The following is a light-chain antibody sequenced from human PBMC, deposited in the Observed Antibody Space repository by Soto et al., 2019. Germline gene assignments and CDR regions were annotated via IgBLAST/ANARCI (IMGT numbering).Light chain of an antibody. CDR2: GAS. Sequence: EIVMTQSPVTLSVSPGERVTLSCRASQSVSNNLAWYQQKSGQAPRLLIYGASTRVTGIPARFSGSGSGTDFTLTISSLQSEDFAIYYCQQYNNWPPVTFGQGTRLDMK. V-gene: IGKV3-15*01. J-gene: IGKJ5*01. CDR1: QSVSNN. CDR3: QQYNNWPPVT.